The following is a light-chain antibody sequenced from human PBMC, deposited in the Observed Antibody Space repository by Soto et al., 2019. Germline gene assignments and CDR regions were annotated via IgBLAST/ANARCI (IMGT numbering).Light chain of an antibody. CDR3: QQYDNLPLT. Sequence: DIQMTQSPSSLSASVGDRVTITCQASQDISNYLNWYQQKPGKAPKLLIYDAFNLDTGVPSRFSGSGSGTDFTFTIRSLQPEDIATYYCQQYDNLPLTFGGGTKVEIK. V-gene: IGKV1-33*01. CDR2: DAF. CDR1: QDISNY. J-gene: IGKJ4*01.